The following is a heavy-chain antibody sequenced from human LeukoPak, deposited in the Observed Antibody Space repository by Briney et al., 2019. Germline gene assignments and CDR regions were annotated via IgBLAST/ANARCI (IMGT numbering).Heavy chain of an antibody. J-gene: IGHJ5*02. CDR2: ISAYNGNT. D-gene: IGHD3-10*01. Sequence: VASVKVSCKASGYTFTSYGISWVRQAPGQGLEWMGWISAYNGNTNYAQKLQGRVTMTRDTSTSTVYMELSSLRSEDTAVYYCARAPPMVRGVTKSNWFDPWGQGTLVTVSS. CDR1: GYTFTSYG. CDR3: ARAPPMVRGVTKSNWFDP. V-gene: IGHV1-18*01.